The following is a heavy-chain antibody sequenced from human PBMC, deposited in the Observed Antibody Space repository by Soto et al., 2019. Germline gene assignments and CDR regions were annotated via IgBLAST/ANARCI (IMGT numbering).Heavy chain of an antibody. CDR3: ARGIPLIVAVQRDAPDKYYFDS. D-gene: IGHD3-22*01. V-gene: IGHV4-34*01. CDR2: INHNGDT. CDR1: GGSFSGYY. Sequence: PSETLSLTCAVYGGSFSGYYWTWIRQLPEKGLEWIGEINHNGDTNQNPSLKSRVSISVDTSKNQFSLKVRSVTAADTAVYYCARGIPLIVAVQRDAPDKYYFDSWGLGTLVTVSS. J-gene: IGHJ4*02.